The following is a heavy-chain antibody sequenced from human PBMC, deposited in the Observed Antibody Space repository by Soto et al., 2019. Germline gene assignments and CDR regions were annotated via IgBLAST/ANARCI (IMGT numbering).Heavy chain of an antibody. CDR2: IYYSGST. Sequence: SETLSLTCTVSGGSISSYYWSWIRQPPGKGLEWIGYIYYSGSTNYNPSLKSRVTISVDTSKNQFSLKLSSVTAADTAVYYCAVAYDILTGPTWYYWGQGTLVTVSS. V-gene: IGHV4-59*01. CDR1: GGSISSYY. CDR3: AVAYDILTGPTWYY. D-gene: IGHD3-9*01. J-gene: IGHJ4*02.